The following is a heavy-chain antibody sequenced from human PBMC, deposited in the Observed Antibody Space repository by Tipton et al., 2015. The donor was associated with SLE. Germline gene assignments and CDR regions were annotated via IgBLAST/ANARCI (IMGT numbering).Heavy chain of an antibody. Sequence: GSLRLSCAASGFTFNNYWMHWVRQAPGKGLVWVSRIHTDGSPTNYADSVKGRFTISRDNAKNFLFLQMNSLRAEDTAVYYCAKGGRGAAGVRGYFDYWGQGTLVTVSS. J-gene: IGHJ4*02. CDR3: AKGGRGAAGVRGYFDY. D-gene: IGHD6-13*01. V-gene: IGHV3-74*01. CDR2: IHTDGSPT. CDR1: GFTFNNYW.